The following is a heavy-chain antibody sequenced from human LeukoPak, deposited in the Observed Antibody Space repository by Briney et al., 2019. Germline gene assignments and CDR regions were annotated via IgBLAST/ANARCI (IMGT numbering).Heavy chain of an antibody. Sequence: PGGSLRLSCAASGFTFSSYSMNWVRQAPGKGLEWLSYISTSSTTIYYADSVKGRFTISRDNAKNSLYLQMNSLRAEDTAVYYCARDPPGYYGSGISGGVDYWGQGTLVTVSS. CDR3: ARDPPGYYGSGISGGVDY. V-gene: IGHV3-48*01. CDR2: ISTSSTTI. CDR1: GFTFSSYS. J-gene: IGHJ4*02. D-gene: IGHD3-10*01.